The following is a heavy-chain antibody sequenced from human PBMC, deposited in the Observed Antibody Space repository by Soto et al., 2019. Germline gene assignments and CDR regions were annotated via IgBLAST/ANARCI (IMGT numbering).Heavy chain of an antibody. CDR1: GGTFSNFA. D-gene: IGHD2-2*01. CDR3: AASGWAVLGYVYKDTDGLDI. Sequence: QVQLVQSGPEVKKPGSSVKVSCEASGGTFSNFAVNWVRQAPGQGLEWVGGIIPLFNVAKYAQKFEGRVTIVADDSTSTAYMDLSSLRSDDTAVYYCAASGWAVLGYVYKDTDGLDIWGQGTMVTVSS. J-gene: IGHJ3*02. CDR2: IIPLFNVA. V-gene: IGHV1-69*01.